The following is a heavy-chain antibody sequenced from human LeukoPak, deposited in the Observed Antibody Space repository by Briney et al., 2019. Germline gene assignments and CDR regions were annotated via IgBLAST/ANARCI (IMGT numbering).Heavy chain of an antibody. Sequence: SETLSLTCAVYGGSFSGYYWSWIRQPPGKGLEWIGEINHSGSTNYNPSLKSRVTISVDTSKNQFSLKLNSVTAADTAVYFCARRAYSAAYWKHFDYWGQGTLVTVSS. CDR3: ARRAYSAAYWKHFDY. CDR2: INHSGST. V-gene: IGHV4-34*01. CDR1: GGSFSGYY. D-gene: IGHD1-1*01. J-gene: IGHJ4*02.